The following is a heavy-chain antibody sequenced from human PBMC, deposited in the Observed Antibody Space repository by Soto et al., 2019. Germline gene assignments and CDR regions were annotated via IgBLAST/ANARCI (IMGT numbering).Heavy chain of an antibody. CDR2: ISYDGSNK. Sequence: QVQLVESGGGVVQPGRSLRLSCAASGFTFSSYGMHWVRQAPGKGLEWVAVISYDGSNKYYADSVKGRFTISRDNSKNTLYLQMNSLRAEDTAVYYCAKDLGWYAPYYYYGMDVWGQGTTVTVSS. J-gene: IGHJ6*02. CDR3: AKDLGWYAPYYYYGMDV. CDR1: GFTFSSYG. D-gene: IGHD2-15*01. V-gene: IGHV3-30*18.